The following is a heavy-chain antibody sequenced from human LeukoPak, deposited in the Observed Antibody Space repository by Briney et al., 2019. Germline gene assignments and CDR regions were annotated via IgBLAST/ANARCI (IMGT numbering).Heavy chain of an antibody. CDR2: INPNSGGT. CDR1: GYTFTSYY. J-gene: IGHJ4*02. CDR3: ARGSSIAARSSFYFDY. Sequence: ASVKVSCKASGYTFTSYYMHWVRQAPGQGLEWMGWINPNSGGTNYAQKFQGRVTMTRDTSISTAYMELSRLRSDDTAVYYCARGSSIAARSSFYFDYWGQGTLVTVSS. D-gene: IGHD6-6*01. V-gene: IGHV1-2*02.